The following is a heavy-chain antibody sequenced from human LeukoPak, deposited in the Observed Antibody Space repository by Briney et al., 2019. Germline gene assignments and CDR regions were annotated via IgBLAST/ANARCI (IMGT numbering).Heavy chain of an antibody. CDR3: ARESGTAQTYTYYFDY. D-gene: IGHD3-16*01. J-gene: IGHJ4*02. V-gene: IGHV3-23*01. CDR2: ISGSGGGT. CDR1: GFTFSSYA. Sequence: TGGSLRLSCAASGFTFSSYAMSWVRQAPGKGLEWVSAISGSGGGTYYADSVRGRFTISRDNSKNTLYLQMNSLRAEDTAVYYCARESGTAQTYTYYFDYWGQGTLVTVSS.